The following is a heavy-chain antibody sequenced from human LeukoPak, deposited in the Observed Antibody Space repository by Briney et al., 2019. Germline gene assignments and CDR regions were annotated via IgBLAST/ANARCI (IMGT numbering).Heavy chain of an antibody. CDR2: IYSSGST. Sequence: SETLSLTCTVSGGSINNYFWSWIRQTAGKGLEWIGRIYSSGSTDYNPSLKSRVTMSVDTSKKQFSLRLYSVTAADTAVYYSARESKSYDGSGYYHDSWGQGTLVTVSS. D-gene: IGHD3-22*01. CDR3: ARESKSYDGSGYYHDS. CDR1: GGSINNYF. J-gene: IGHJ4*02. V-gene: IGHV4-4*07.